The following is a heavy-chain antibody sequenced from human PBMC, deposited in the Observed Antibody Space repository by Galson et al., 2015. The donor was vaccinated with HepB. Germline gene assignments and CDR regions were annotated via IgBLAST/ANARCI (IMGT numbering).Heavy chain of an antibody. Sequence: SLRLSCAASGFTFSSYAMSWVRQAPGKGLEWVSAISGSGGSTYYADSVKGRFTISRDNSKNTLYLQMNSLRAEDTAVYYCAKDGGEQLVPTGFDYWGQGALVTVSS. D-gene: IGHD6-6*01. CDR3: AKDGGEQLVPTGFDY. CDR2: ISGSGGST. CDR1: GFTFSSYA. V-gene: IGHV3-23*01. J-gene: IGHJ4*02.